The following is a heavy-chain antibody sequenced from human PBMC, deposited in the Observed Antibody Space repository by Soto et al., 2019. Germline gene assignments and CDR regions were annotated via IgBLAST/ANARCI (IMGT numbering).Heavy chain of an antibody. CDR2: ISYDGSNK. CDR1: GFTFSSYG. J-gene: IGHJ4*02. V-gene: IGHV3-30*18. CDR3: AKDGEAVAGQGGYFDY. D-gene: IGHD6-19*01. Sequence: QVQLVESGGGVVQPGRSLRLSCAASGFTFSSYGVHWVRQAPGKGLEWVAVISYDGSNKYYADSVKGRFTISRDNSKNTLYLQMNSLRAEDTAVYYCAKDGEAVAGQGGYFDYWGQGTLVTVSS.